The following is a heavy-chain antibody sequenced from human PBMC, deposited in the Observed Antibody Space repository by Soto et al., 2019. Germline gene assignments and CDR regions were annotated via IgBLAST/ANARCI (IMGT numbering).Heavy chain of an antibody. CDR3: ASCYYDSSGYPSYYFYY. V-gene: IGHV4-34*01. J-gene: IGHJ4*02. D-gene: IGHD3-22*01. Sequence: PSETLSLTCAVYGGSFSGYYWSWIRQPPGKGLEWIGEINHSGSTNYNPSLKSRVTISVDTSKNQFSLKLSSVTAADTAVYYCASCYYDSSGYPSYYFYYWGQGTLVTVSS. CDR1: GGSFSGYY. CDR2: INHSGST.